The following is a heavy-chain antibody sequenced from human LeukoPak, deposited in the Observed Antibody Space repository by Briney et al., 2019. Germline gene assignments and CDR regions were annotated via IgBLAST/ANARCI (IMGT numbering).Heavy chain of an antibody. CDR3: ARGASRYCSGGSCYTYWFDP. J-gene: IGHJ5*02. D-gene: IGHD2-15*01. CDR2: IYASGST. Sequence: SQTLSLTCTVSGGSISSGSYYWSWIRQPAGKGLEWIGRIYASGSTNYSPSLKSRVTISVDTSKNQFSLKLSSVTAADTAVYYCARGASRYCSGGSCYTYWFDPWGQGTLVTVSS. CDR1: GGSISSGSYY. V-gene: IGHV4-61*02.